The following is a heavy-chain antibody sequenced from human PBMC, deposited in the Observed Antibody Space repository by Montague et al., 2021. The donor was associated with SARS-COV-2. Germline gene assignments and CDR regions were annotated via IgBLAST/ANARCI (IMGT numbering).Heavy chain of an antibody. Sequence: LRLSWAASGFTFSDYYMSWIRQAPGKGLEWVSYISSSGSTIYYADSVKGRFTISRDNAKNSLYLQMNSLRAEDTAVYYCARIPAPHYDISTGYYLIPYFDYWGQGTLVTVSS. CDR2: ISSSGSTI. D-gene: IGHD3-9*01. CDR3: ARIPAPHYDISTGYYLIPYFDY. CDR1: GFTFSDYY. J-gene: IGHJ4*02. V-gene: IGHV3-11*01.